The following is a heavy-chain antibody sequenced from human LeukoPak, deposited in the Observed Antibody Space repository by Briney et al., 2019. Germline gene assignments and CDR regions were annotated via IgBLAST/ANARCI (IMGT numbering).Heavy chain of an antibody. CDR2: INPSGGST. CDR3: ARSTGDFWSGYRYYFDY. V-gene: IGHV1-46*01. D-gene: IGHD3-3*01. Sequence: GASVKVSCKASGFTFTNYNMNWVRQAPGQGLEWMGIINPSGGSTNYAQNFQARVTMTRDTSTSTVYMELSSLRSEDTAVYYCARSTGDFWSGYRYYFDYWGQGTLVTVSS. J-gene: IGHJ4*02. CDR1: GFTFTNYN.